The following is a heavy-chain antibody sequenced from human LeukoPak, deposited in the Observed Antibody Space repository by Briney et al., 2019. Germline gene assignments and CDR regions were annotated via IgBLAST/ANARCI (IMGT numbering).Heavy chain of an antibody. V-gene: IGHV3-11*06. Sequence: PGGSLRLSCTASGFSFSDDYMSWIRQAPGKGLEWISYISSRSTYISDADSVKGRFTISRDNAKNLLFLQMNSLRVEDTALYYCARGGTGAFDYWGQGILVTVSS. CDR2: ISSRSTYI. CDR3: ARGGTGAFDY. J-gene: IGHJ4*02. CDR1: GFSFSDDY. D-gene: IGHD2-8*02.